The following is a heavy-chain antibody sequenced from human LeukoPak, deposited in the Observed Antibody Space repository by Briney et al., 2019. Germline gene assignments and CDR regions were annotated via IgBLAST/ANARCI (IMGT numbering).Heavy chain of an antibody. CDR2: ISAYSGNT. CDR3: ARTYYDSSGYYRTDFDY. CDR1: GYTFTSYD. D-gene: IGHD3-22*01. J-gene: IGHJ4*02. Sequence: ASVKVSCKASGYTFTSYDINWVRQATGQGLEWMGWISAYSGNTNYAQKLQGRVTMTTDTSTSTAYMELRSLRSDDTAVYYCARTYYDSSGYYRTDFDYWGQGTLVTVSS. V-gene: IGHV1-18*01.